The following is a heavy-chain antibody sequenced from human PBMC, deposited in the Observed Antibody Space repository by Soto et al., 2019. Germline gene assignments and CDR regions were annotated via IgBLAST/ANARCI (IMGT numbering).Heavy chain of an antibody. CDR3: ANGDSSGFEYFQS. CDR1: GFTFSSHG. D-gene: IGHD3-22*01. V-gene: IGHV3-30*18. CDR2: VSFDGTNK. J-gene: IGHJ1*01. Sequence: QVQLVESGGGVVQPGMILRLSCTASGFTFSSHGMHWVRQAPGKGLEWVAVVSFDGTNKNYADSVRGRFTISRDNSKNTLYLQMSSLRAEDTAVYYCANGDSSGFEYFQSWGQGTLVTVSS.